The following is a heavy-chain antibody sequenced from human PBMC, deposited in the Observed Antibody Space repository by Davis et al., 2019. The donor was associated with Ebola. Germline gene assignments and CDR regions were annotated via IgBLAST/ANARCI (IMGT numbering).Heavy chain of an antibody. Sequence: MPGGSLRLSCAVYGGSFSGYYWSWIRQPPGKGLEWIGEINHSGSTNYNPSLKSRVTISVDTSKNQFSLKLSSVTAADTAVYYCARVSVLWFGELLYRALYYFDYWGQGTLVTVSS. CDR3: ARVSVLWFGELLYRALYYFDY. V-gene: IGHV4-34*01. J-gene: IGHJ4*02. CDR1: GGSFSGYY. D-gene: IGHD3-10*01. CDR2: INHSGST.